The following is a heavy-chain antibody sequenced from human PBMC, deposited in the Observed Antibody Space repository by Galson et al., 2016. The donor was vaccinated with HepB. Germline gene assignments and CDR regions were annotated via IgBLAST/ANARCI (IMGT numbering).Heavy chain of an antibody. CDR2: ISNSGSTT. CDR1: GFTFNTYA. J-gene: IGHJ4*02. D-gene: IGHD2-21*01. Sequence: SLRLSCAASGFTFNTYAMSWVRQAPGKGPEWVSAISNSGSTTYYPDSLKGRFAISRDNSKNTLYLQMNRLGVEATALYYCAKEFVATGAVVGDYWGQGTLVTVSS. V-gene: IGHV3-23*01. CDR3: AKEFVATGAVVGDY.